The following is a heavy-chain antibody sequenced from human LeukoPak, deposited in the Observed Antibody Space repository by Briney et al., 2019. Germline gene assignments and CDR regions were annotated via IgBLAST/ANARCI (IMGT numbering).Heavy chain of an antibody. Sequence: GGSLRLSCAASGFTVSTNYMSWVRQAPGKGLEWVSVIYSGGSTYYADSVKGRFTTSRDNSKNTLYLQMNSLRAEDTAVYYCAKMGSAGWFDPWGQGTLVTVSS. CDR1: GFTVSTNY. CDR2: IYSGGST. D-gene: IGHD2-8*01. J-gene: IGHJ5*02. V-gene: IGHV3-53*01. CDR3: AKMGSAGWFDP.